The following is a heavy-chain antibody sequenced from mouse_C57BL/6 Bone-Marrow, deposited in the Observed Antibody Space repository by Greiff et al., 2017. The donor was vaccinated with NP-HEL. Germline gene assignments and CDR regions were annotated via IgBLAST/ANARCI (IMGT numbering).Heavy chain of an antibody. V-gene: IGHV1-15*01. CDR3: TRESLYYYGSSHWYFDV. CDR1: GYTFTDYE. CDR2: IDPETGGT. J-gene: IGHJ1*03. D-gene: IGHD1-1*01. Sequence: QVQLQQSGAELVRPGASVTLSCKASGYTFTDYEMHWVKQTPVHGLEWIGAIDPETGGTAYNQKFKGKAILTADKSSSTAYMELRSLTSEDSAVYYCTRESLYYYGSSHWYFDVWGTGTTVTVSS.